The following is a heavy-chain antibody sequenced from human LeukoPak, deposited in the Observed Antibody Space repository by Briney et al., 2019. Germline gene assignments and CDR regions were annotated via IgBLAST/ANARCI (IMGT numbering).Heavy chain of an antibody. Sequence: GGSLRLSCVASRFTFSSSWMSWVRQAPRKGLEWVASVKGDGSATYYVDSVKGRFTISRDNAKNSLYLQMNILRTEDTAVYYCVRDQSWGQRALVTVSS. CDR3: VRDQS. CDR1: RFTFSSSW. CDR2: VKGDGSAT. J-gene: IGHJ4*02. V-gene: IGHV3-7*05.